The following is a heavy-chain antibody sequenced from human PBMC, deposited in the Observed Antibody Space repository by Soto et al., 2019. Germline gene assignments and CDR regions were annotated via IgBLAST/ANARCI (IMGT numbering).Heavy chain of an antibody. CDR1: GDSVSSNSAA. Sequence: SQTLSLTCAISGDSVSSNSAAWNWIRQSPSRGLEWLGRTYYRSKWYNDYAVSVKSRITINPDTSKNQFSLQLNSVTPEDTAVYYCARGLGYCSGGSCPVSNWFDLWGQGTLVTVSS. CDR2: TYYRSKWYN. J-gene: IGHJ5*02. V-gene: IGHV6-1*01. D-gene: IGHD2-15*01. CDR3: ARGLGYCSGGSCPVSNWFDL.